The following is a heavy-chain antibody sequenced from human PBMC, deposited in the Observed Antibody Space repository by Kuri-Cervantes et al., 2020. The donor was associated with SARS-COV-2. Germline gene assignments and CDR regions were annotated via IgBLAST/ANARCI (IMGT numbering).Heavy chain of an antibody. CDR3: TTGTTVTTPLDY. D-gene: IGHD4-17*01. J-gene: IGHJ4*02. V-gene: IGHV3-15*01. Sequence: RIRQPPGKGLEWVGRITSKTDGGTTDYAAPVKGRFTISRDASKNTLYLQMNSQETEDTAVYDCTTGTTVTTPLDYWGQGTLVTVSS. CDR2: ITSKTDGGTT.